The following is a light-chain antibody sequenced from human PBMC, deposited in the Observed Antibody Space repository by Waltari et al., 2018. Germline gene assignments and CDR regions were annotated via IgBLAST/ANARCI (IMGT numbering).Light chain of an antibody. CDR2: NTN. CDR3: AAWDDNLNGPV. J-gene: IGLJ2*01. V-gene: IGLV1-44*01. CDR1: TSTTVSND. Sequence: QSVLTQPPSASGTPGQRVSIPCSGSTSTTVSNDVSWYQQLPGAAPRLLIYNTNRRPSGGPGRFSGSKSGTSSSLAISGLQSEDECDYYCAAWDDNLNGPVFGGGTKLTVL.